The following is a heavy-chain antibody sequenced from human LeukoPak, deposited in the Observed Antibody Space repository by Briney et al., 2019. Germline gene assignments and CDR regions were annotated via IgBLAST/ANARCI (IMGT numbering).Heavy chain of an antibody. J-gene: IGHJ4*02. CDR3: ARGGNDFWSGYYRVFHY. CDR2: INHSGST. Sequence: SETLSLTCAVSGGSISSSNWWSWVRQPPGKGLEWIGEINHSGSTNYNPSLKSRVTISVDTSKNQFSLKLSSVTAADTAVYYCARGGNDFWSGYYRVFHYWGQGTLVTVSS. D-gene: IGHD3-3*01. V-gene: IGHV4-4*02. CDR1: GGSISSSNW.